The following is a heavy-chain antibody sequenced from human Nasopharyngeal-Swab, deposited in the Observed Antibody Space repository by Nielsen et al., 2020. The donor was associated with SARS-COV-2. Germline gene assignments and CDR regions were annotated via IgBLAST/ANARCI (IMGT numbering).Heavy chain of an antibody. CDR2: IYSGGST. V-gene: IGHV3-53*01. CDR3: ARAKAGSRVYYYYGMDV. CDR1: GFTFSSYA. Sequence: GESLKISCAASGFTFSSYAMSWVRQAPGKGLEWVSVIYSGGSTYYADSVKGRFTISRDNSKNTLYLQMNSLRAEDTAVYYCARAKAGSRVYYYYGMDVWGQGTTVTVSS. D-gene: IGHD3-10*01. J-gene: IGHJ6*02.